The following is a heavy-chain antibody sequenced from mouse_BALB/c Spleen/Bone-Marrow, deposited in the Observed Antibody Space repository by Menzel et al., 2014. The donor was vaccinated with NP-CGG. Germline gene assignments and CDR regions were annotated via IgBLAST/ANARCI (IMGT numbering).Heavy chain of an antibody. J-gene: IGHJ3*01. CDR1: GYTFTNFD. D-gene: IGHD2-1*01. Sequence: QVQLQQPGPELVKPGALVKISCKSSGYTFTNFDISWVQQRPGQGLDWIGWIYPGDGTTKYTEKFKGKASLTTDKSSSTAYMQLNSLTSVNSAVFFCARGGYFGNAFAYWGQGTLVSVSA. CDR3: ARGGYFGNAFAY. CDR2: IYPGDGTT. V-gene: IGHV1S56*01.